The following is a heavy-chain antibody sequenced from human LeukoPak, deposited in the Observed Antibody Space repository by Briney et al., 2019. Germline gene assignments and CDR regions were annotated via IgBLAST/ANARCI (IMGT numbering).Heavy chain of an antibody. CDR2: IYYSGST. CDR1: AASVGSSSYY. J-gene: IGHJ3*02. Sequence: SETLSLACTVSAASVGSSSYYWGWVRQPPGKGLGLSGSIYYSGSTYYNPSLKSRVTISVDTRQNQFSLKLSSLTAAHTPVYYCARPLYYGSGFRTFDIWGPGKLVTVSP. CDR3: ARPLYYGSGFRTFDI. D-gene: IGHD3-10*01. V-gene: IGHV4-39*07.